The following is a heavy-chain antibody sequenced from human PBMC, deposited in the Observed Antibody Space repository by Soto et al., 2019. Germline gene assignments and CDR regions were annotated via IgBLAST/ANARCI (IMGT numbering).Heavy chain of an antibody. V-gene: IGHV4-38-2*01. D-gene: IGHD1-26*01. Sequence: XATLSLTCAVSGYSISGGYYWCWIRQPPGKGLEWIGSIYHSGRTYYNPSLKSRLTISLDTSKNQFSLKLTSVTAADTALYFSATTSGSFPYCGQGTLVTVSS. CDR3: ATTSGSFPY. J-gene: IGHJ4*02. CDR2: IYHSGRT. CDR1: GYSISGGYY.